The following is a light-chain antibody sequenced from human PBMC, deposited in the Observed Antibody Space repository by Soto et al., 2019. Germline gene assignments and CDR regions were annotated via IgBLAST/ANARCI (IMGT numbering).Light chain of an antibody. CDR2: GTS. Sequence: IVMTQSPAILSVSPGERATLSCRASQSVGSDLDWYQQKPGQAPRLLIYGTSTRAPGIPPRFSGSGSGTEFTLTISSLQSEDFALYYCQQYNNWPPITFGQGTRLEIK. CDR3: QQYNNWPPIT. CDR1: QSVGSD. V-gene: IGKV3-15*01. J-gene: IGKJ5*01.